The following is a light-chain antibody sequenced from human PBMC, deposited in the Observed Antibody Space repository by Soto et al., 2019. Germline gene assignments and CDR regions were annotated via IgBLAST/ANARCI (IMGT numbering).Light chain of an antibody. J-gene: IGLJ1*01. CDR3: CSYAGGPYV. Sequence: QAVVTQPRSVSGSLGQSVTISCTGTTSDVGDYNYVSWYQQHPGNAPKLMIYDVSKRPSGVPDRFSGSKSGNTASLTISGLQAEDETDYYCCSYAGGPYVFGTGTKLTVL. CDR1: TSDVGDYNY. CDR2: DVS. V-gene: IGLV2-11*01.